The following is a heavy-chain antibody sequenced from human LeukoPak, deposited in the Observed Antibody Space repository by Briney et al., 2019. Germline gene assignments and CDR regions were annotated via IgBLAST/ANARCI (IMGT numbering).Heavy chain of an antibody. V-gene: IGHV3-23*01. D-gene: IGHD6-13*01. CDR3: AKVQAAGQQLVHWYFDL. CDR1: GFTFSSYT. CDR2: ITNSGSNI. J-gene: IGHJ2*01. Sequence: TGGSLRLSCAASGFTFSSYTMNWVRQAPGKGLEWVSYITNSGSNIYYADSVRGRFTISRDNSKNTLYLQMNSLRAEDTAVYYCAKVQAAGQQLVHWYFDLWGRGTLVTVSS.